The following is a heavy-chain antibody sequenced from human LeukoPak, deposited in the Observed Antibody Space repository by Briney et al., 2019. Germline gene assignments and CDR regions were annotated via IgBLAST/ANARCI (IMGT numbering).Heavy chain of an antibody. Sequence: ASVKVSCKVSGYTLTELSMHWVRQAPGKGLEWMGWINPNGGGTNYAQKFQGRVTMTTDTSTSTAYMELRSLRSDDTAVYYCARDIVVAPAAIQYYYYYYGMDVWGQGTTVTVSS. D-gene: IGHD2-2*02. V-gene: IGHV1-2*02. CDR1: GYTLTELS. CDR3: ARDIVVAPAAIQYYYYYYGMDV. J-gene: IGHJ6*02. CDR2: INPNGGGT.